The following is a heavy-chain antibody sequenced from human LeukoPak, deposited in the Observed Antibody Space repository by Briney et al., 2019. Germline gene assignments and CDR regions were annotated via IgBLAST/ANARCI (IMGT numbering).Heavy chain of an antibody. CDR2: VSGYYGNT. D-gene: IGHD3-22*01. J-gene: IGHJ3*02. CDR3: ARPNYYDNSGAAFDI. CDR1: GYTFTNYD. V-gene: IGHV1-18*01. Sequence: GASVKVSCKASGYTFTNYDISWVRQAPGQGLEWMGWVSGYYGNTNYAQKFQGRVTMTTDTSTSTAYMELRGLRSDDTAVYYCARPNYYDNSGAAFDIWGQGTMVTVSS.